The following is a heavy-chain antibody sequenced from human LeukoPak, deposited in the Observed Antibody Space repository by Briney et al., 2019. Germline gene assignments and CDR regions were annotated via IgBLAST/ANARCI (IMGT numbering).Heavy chain of an antibody. CDR3: ARDKGAYSYGYRAFDI. V-gene: IGHV4-4*07. J-gene: IGHJ3*02. CDR2: IYTSGST. D-gene: IGHD5-18*01. CDR1: GGSISSYY. Sequence: SETLSLTCTVSGGSISSYYWSWIRQPAGKGLEWIGRIYTSGSTNYNPSLKSRVTMSVDTSKNQFSLKLSSVTAADTAVYYCARDKGAYSYGYRAFDIRGPRDNGHRLF.